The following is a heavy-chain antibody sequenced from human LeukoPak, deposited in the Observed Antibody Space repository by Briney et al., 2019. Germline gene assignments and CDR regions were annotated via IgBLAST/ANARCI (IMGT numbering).Heavy chain of an antibody. CDR3: ARAWIQLWLVFGY. V-gene: IGHV3-30*04. CDR1: GFTFSSYA. Sequence: GGSLRLSCAASGFTFSSYAMHWVRQAPGKGLEWVAVISYDGSNKYYADSVKGRFTNSRDNSKNTLYLQMNSLRAEDTAVYYCARAWIQLWLVFGYWGQGTLVTVSS. CDR2: ISYDGSNK. J-gene: IGHJ4*02. D-gene: IGHD5-18*01.